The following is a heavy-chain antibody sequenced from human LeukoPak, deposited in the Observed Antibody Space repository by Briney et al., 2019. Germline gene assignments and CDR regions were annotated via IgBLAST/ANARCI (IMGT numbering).Heavy chain of an antibody. CDR1: GFTFSSYG. D-gene: IGHD6-13*01. Sequence: GGSLRLSCAASGFTFSSYGMHWVRQAPGKGLEWVAVISYDGSNKYYADSVKGRFTISRDNSKNTLYLQMNSLRAEDTAVYYCAKKAAAGTAPDYWGQGTLVTVSS. CDR3: AKKAAAGTAPDY. J-gene: IGHJ4*02. V-gene: IGHV3-30*18. CDR2: ISYDGSNK.